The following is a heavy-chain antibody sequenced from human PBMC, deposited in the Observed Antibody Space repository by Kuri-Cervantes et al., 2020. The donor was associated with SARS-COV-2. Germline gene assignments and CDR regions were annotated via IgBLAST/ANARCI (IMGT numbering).Heavy chain of an antibody. CDR2: IKQDGSEK. CDR3: ARGSVLPWFGDLYYFDY. J-gene: IGHJ4*02. CDR1: GFSFDRYW. V-gene: IGHV3-7*01. D-gene: IGHD3-10*01. Sequence: ETLSLTCAASGFSFDRYWMSWVRQAAGKGPEWVANIKQDGSEKYYVDSVRGRFTISRDNARDSLYLQINSLRAEDTAVYYCARGSVLPWFGDLYYFDYWGQGALVTVSS.